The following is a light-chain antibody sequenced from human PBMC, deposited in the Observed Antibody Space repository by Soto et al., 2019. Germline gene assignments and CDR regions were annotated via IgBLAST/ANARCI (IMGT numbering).Light chain of an antibody. CDR3: QQYGRSSYT. Sequence: EIVLTQSPGTLSLSPGERATLSCRASQSVSSSYLAWYQQKPGQAPRLLIYGASSRSTGIPDRFSGSGSGTDVTVTISRLEPEDIAVYYCQQYGRSSYTFGQGTKLAIK. CDR1: QSVSSSY. V-gene: IGKV3-20*01. CDR2: GAS. J-gene: IGKJ2*01.